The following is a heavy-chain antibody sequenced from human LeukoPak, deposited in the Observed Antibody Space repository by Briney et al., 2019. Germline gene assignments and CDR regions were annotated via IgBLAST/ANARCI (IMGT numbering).Heavy chain of an antibody. CDR3: ARAQAAAGTRGDFDY. Sequence: ASVKVSCKASGYTFTSYGISWVRQAPGQGLEWMGWINPNSGGTNYAQKFQGWVTMTRDTSISTAYMELSRLRSDDTAVYYCARAQAAAGTRGDFDYWGQGTPVTVSS. V-gene: IGHV1-2*04. CDR2: INPNSGGT. D-gene: IGHD6-13*01. CDR1: GYTFTSYG. J-gene: IGHJ4*02.